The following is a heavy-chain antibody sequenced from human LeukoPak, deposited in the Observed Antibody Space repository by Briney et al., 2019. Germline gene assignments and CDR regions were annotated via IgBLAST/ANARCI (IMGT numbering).Heavy chain of an antibody. CDR3: AKDSQIAVAGTALDY. Sequence: GGSLRLSCAASGFTFSSYGMHWVRQAPGKGLEWVAVIWYDGSNKYYADSVKGRFTLSRDNSKNTLYLQMNSLRAEDTAVYYCAKDSQIAVAGTALDYWGQGTLVTVSS. V-gene: IGHV3-33*06. CDR2: IWYDGSNK. J-gene: IGHJ4*02. D-gene: IGHD6-19*01. CDR1: GFTFSSYG.